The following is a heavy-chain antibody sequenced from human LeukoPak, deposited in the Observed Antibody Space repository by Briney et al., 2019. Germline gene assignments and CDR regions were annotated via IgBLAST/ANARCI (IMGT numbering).Heavy chain of an antibody. Sequence: GGSLRLSCAASGFNVSTRYMSWVRQAPGEGLEWVSIIYSGGTIYYADSVRGRFTISRDTSKNMLYLQMNSLRADDTAVYYCARPASGGLSEDYWGQGTLVTVSS. CDR3: ARPASGGLSEDY. V-gene: IGHV3-53*01. D-gene: IGHD3-10*01. J-gene: IGHJ4*02. CDR2: IYSGGTI. CDR1: GFNVSTRY.